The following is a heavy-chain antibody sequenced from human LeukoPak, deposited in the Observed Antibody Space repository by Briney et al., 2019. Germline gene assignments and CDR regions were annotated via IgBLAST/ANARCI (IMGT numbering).Heavy chain of an antibody. V-gene: IGHV3-23*01. D-gene: IGHD2-21*02. CDR3: VREDTPATANY. CDR1: GFTVSSNY. J-gene: IGHJ4*02. Sequence: GGSLRLSCAASGFTVSSNYMSWVRQTTGKGLEWVSAISGGGDITYYADSVKGRFTISRDNSKDTLFLQMHSLRPGDTAVYYCVREDTPATANYWGQGTLVTISS. CDR2: ISGGGDIT.